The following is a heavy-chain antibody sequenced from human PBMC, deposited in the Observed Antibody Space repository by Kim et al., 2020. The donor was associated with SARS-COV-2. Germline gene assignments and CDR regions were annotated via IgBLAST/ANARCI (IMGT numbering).Heavy chain of an antibody. V-gene: IGHV1-69*04. CDR1: GGTFSSYA. J-gene: IGHJ4*02. Sequence: SVKVSCKASGGTFSSYAISWVRQVPGQGLEWMGRIIPILGIANYAQKFQGRVTITADKSTSTAYMELSSLRSEDTAVYYCARVAGGNSGGHFDYWGQGTLVTVSS. CDR3: ARVAGGNSGGHFDY. D-gene: IGHD2-21*02. CDR2: IIPILGIA.